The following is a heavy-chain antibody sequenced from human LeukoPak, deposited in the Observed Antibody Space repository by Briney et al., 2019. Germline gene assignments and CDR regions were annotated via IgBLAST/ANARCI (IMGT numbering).Heavy chain of an antibody. V-gene: IGHV1-18*01. D-gene: IGHD3-22*01. CDR3: AREPSYYYDSSGFSGAFDI. J-gene: IGHJ3*02. CDR2: ISAYNGNT. Sequence: ASVKVSCKASGYTFTSYGISWVRQAPGQGLEWMGWISAYNGNTNYAQKLQGRVTMTTDTSTSTAYMELRSLRSDDTAVYYCAREPSYYYDSSGFSGAFDIWGQGTMVTVSS. CDR1: GYTFTSYG.